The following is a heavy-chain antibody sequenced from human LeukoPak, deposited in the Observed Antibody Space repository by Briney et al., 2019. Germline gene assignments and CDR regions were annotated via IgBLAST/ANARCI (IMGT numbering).Heavy chain of an antibody. Sequence: PGESLKISCKDPGYSFTSYWIGWVRQMPGKGLEWMGIIYSGDSDTRYSPSFQGQVTISADKSIYTAYLQWSSLKASDTAMYYCTIHSGNSGQAYWGQGTLVTVSS. CDR2: IYSGDSDT. J-gene: IGHJ4*02. CDR1: GYSFTSYW. CDR3: TIHSGNSGQAY. V-gene: IGHV5-51*03. D-gene: IGHD4-23*01.